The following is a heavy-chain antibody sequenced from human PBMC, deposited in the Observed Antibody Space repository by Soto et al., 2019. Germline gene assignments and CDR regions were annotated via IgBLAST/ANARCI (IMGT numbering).Heavy chain of an antibody. CDR1: GCSFTSYW. J-gene: IGHJ6*02. CDR2: IDPSDSYT. V-gene: IGHV5-10-1*01. Sequence: PGESLKISCKGSGCSFTSYWISWVRQMPGKGLEWMGRIDPSDSYTNYSPSFQGHVTISADKSISTAYLQWSSLKASDTAMYYCARLEGGYSSSWDRYYYGMDVWGQGTTVTVSS. D-gene: IGHD6-13*01. CDR3: ARLEGGYSSSWDRYYYGMDV.